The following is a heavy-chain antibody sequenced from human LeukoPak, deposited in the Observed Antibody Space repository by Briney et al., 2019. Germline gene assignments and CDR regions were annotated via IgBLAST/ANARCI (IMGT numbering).Heavy chain of an antibody. V-gene: IGHV4-34*01. CDR1: GGSFRGYY. Sequence: TSETLSLICAVYGGSFRGYYWSWIRPPPGKSLAWIGEINHSGSTNYNPSLKSRVTISVDTSKNQFSLKLSSVTAADTAVFFFQAEDGIRDFDWLTPQSFDYWGQGTLVTVSS. CDR2: INHSGST. J-gene: IGHJ4*02. D-gene: IGHD3-9*01. CDR3: QAEDGIRDFDWLTPQSFDY.